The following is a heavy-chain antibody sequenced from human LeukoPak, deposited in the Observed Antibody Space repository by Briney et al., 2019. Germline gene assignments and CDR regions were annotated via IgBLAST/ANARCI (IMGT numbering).Heavy chain of an antibody. CDR1: GFTFSSYS. J-gene: IGHJ6*04. V-gene: IGHV3-48*04. CDR2: ISSSSSTI. CDR3: AELGITMIGGV. D-gene: IGHD3-10*02. Sequence: GGSLRLSCAAPGFTFSSYSMNWVRQAPGKGLEWVSYISSSSSTIYYADSVKGRFTISRDNAKNSLYLQMNSLRAEDTAVYYCAELGITMIGGVWGKGTTVTISS.